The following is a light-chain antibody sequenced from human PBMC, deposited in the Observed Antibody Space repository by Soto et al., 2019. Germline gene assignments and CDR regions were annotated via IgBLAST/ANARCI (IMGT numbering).Light chain of an antibody. CDR2: GAS. CDR1: QSVSSN. V-gene: IGKV3-15*01. Sequence: HSPGTLSLSPGERATLSCRASQSVSSNLAWYQQKPGQAPRLLIYGASTRATGIPARFSGSGSGTEFTLTISSLQSEDFAVYYCHQYTTWPPITFAQGTRLEIK. J-gene: IGKJ5*01. CDR3: HQYTTWPPIT.